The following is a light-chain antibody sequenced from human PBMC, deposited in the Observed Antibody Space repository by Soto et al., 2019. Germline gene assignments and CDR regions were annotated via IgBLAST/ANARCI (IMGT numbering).Light chain of an antibody. CDR2: AAS. J-gene: IGKJ3*01. CDR1: QSVGRN. CDR3: QEYSKSPLFT. V-gene: IGKV3-15*01. Sequence: DIVVTQSPGILSVSPGDRATLSCRASQSVGRNLAWYQQKPGQAPTLLIYAASSRATGLPARFSGSGSGTDFTLTISSLQSEDVAVDYCQEYSKSPLFTFGPGTKVDIK.